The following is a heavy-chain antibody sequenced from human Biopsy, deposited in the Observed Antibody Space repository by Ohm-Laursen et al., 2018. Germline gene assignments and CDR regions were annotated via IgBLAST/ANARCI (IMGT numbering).Heavy chain of an antibody. V-gene: IGHV1-2*02. CDR1: GYTLTALS. J-gene: IGHJ4*02. Sequence: SVKVSCKVSGYTLTALSIHWMRQAPGQGLEWLGYINCKTGATNYAQKFQGTVTMTRDTSISTAYLALGSLRSADTAIYYCARDPLNGHKHFDYWGQGSLVTVSS. CDR2: INCKTGAT. D-gene: IGHD2-8*01. CDR3: ARDPLNGHKHFDY.